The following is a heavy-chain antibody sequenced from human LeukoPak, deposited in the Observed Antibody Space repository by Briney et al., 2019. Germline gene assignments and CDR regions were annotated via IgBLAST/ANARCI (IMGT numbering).Heavy chain of an antibody. J-gene: IGHJ4*02. D-gene: IGHD2-21*02. Sequence: PSETLSLTCTVSGDSISSNNYYWGWIRQPPGKGLEWIVSVYYSGGTFYNPSLKSLVTISLDTSKNQFSLKLSSVTATDTAVYYCARSYCSGSCYAVGYFDNWGQGTLVTVSS. V-gene: IGHV4-39*01. CDR2: VYYSGGT. CDR1: GDSISSNNYY. CDR3: ARSYCSGSCYAVGYFDN.